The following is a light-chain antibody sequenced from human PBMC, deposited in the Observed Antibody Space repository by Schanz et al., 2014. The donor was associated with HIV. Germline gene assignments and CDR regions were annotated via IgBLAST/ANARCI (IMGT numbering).Light chain of an antibody. Sequence: QSALTQPASVSGSPGQSITVSCTGTSGDVGSYNYVSWYQQHPGQAPKLIIYEVTKRPSGVPARFSGSKSDNTASLTVSGLQADDEADYYCGSYGGRDNMVFGGGTKLTVL. CDR3: GSYGGRDNMV. V-gene: IGLV2-8*01. CDR1: SGDVGSYNY. J-gene: IGLJ3*02. CDR2: EVT.